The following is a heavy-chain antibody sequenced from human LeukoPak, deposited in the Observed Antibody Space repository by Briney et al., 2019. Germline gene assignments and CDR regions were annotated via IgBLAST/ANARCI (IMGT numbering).Heavy chain of an antibody. D-gene: IGHD2-8*01. CDR1: GGSISSYY. Sequence: PSETLSLTCTVSGGSISSYYWTWLRQPPGKGLEWVRYISYSGNTNHNPSLKRRVTISVDTSKSQFSLKLNSVTAADTAVYYCACLSSNGRRAFDIWGQGTMVTVSS. CDR2: ISYSGNT. J-gene: IGHJ3*02. CDR3: ACLSSNGRRAFDI. V-gene: IGHV4-59*08.